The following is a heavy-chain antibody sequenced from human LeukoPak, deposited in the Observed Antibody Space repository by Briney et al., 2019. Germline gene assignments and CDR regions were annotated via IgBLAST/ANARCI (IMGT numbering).Heavy chain of an antibody. CDR1: GFTFSSYA. V-gene: IGHV3-21*01. D-gene: IGHD2-15*01. CDR2: ISSSSSYI. CDR3: ARAPHPYCSGGSCIYFDY. J-gene: IGHJ4*02. Sequence: GGSLRLSCAASGFTFSSYAMSWVRQAPGKGLEWVSSISSSSSYIYYTDSVKGRFTLSRDNAKKSLYLQMNSLRAEDTAVYCARAPHPYCSGGSCIYFDYWGQGTLVTVSS.